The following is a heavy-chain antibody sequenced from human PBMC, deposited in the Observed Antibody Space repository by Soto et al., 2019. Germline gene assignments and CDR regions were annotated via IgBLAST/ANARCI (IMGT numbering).Heavy chain of an antibody. CDR3: ARLNGRSYFYMDV. J-gene: IGHJ6*03. Sequence: EVQLVESGGGLVQPGGSLRLSCAASGFTVSGTYMNWVRQAPGKGLEWVSTIYGRGSTFFADSVRGRFTISRDSSKNTLYLQMNSLRAEDTAVYYCARLNGRSYFYMDVWGNGATVTVSS. V-gene: IGHV3-66*01. CDR1: GFTVSGTY. CDR2: IYGRGST. D-gene: IGHD2-21*01.